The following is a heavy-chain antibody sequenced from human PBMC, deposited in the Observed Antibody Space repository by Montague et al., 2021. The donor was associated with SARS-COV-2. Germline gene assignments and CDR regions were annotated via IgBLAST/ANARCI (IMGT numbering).Heavy chain of an antibody. Sequence: SLRLSCAASGFTFSSYAMSWVRQAPGKGLEWVSAISGSGGTTWYADSVKGRFTISRDNSKNTLYLQMNSLRAEDTAVYYCAKSPSGWWLFHYWGQGTLVTVSS. V-gene: IGHV3-23*01. D-gene: IGHD6-19*01. CDR2: ISGSGGTT. CDR1: GFTFSSYA. CDR3: AKSPSGWWLFHY. J-gene: IGHJ4*02.